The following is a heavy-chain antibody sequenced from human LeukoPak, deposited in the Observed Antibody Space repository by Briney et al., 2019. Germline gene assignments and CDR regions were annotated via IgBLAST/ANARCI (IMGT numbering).Heavy chain of an antibody. Sequence: ASVKVSCKASGGTFSSYAISWVRQAPGQGLEWMGGIIPIFGTANYAQKFQGRVTITADESTSTAYMELSSLRSEDTAVYYCASTGYCSGGSCSNWFDPWGQGTLVTVSS. CDR3: ASTGYCSGGSCSNWFDP. CDR1: GGTFSSYA. V-gene: IGHV1-69*13. D-gene: IGHD2-15*01. J-gene: IGHJ5*02. CDR2: IIPIFGTA.